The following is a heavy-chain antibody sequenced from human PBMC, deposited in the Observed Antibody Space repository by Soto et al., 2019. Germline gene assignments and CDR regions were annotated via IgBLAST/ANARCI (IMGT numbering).Heavy chain of an antibody. V-gene: IGHV1-69*01. CDR1: GGTFSSYA. Sequence: QVQLVQSGAEVKKPGSSVKVSCKASGGTFSSYAISWVRQAPGQGLEWMGGIIPIFGTANYAQKFQGRVTITADESTSTAYMELSSLRSEDTAMYYCARGRYCSSTSCYTGDNWFDPWGQGTLVTVSS. CDR3: ARGRYCSSTSCYTGDNWFDP. D-gene: IGHD2-2*02. J-gene: IGHJ5*02. CDR2: IIPIFGTA.